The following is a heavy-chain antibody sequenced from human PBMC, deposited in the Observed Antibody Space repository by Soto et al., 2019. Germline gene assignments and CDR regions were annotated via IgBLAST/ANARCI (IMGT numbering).Heavy chain of an antibody. V-gene: IGHV5-10-1*01. D-gene: IGHD3-3*01. CDR2: IDPSDSYT. Sequence: GEALKISCKGSGYSFTSYWISWVRQMPGKGLEWMGRIDPSDSYTNYNPSFQGHVTISADKSISTAYLQWSSLKASDTAMYYCARHEPYYDFWCFYPDYYYYGMYVLGQRTTVTISS. CDR3: ARHEPYYDFWCFYPDYYYYGMYV. J-gene: IGHJ6*02. CDR1: GYSFTSYW.